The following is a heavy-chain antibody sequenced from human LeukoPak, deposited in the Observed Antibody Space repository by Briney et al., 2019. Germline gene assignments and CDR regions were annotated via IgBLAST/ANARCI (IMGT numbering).Heavy chain of an antibody. Sequence: PSETLSLTCTVSGGSISSHYWSWIRQPPGKGLEWIGYIYYGGSTNYNPSLKSRVTISVDTSKNQFSLKLSSVTAADTAVYYCARDIGSGDAFDIWGQGTMVTVSS. V-gene: IGHV4-59*11. CDR3: ARDIGSGDAFDI. CDR1: GGSISSHY. CDR2: IYYGGST. J-gene: IGHJ3*02. D-gene: IGHD1-26*01.